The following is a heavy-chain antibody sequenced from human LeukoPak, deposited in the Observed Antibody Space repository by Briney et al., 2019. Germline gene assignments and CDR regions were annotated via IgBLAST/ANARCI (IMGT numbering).Heavy chain of an antibody. V-gene: IGHV2-5*01. CDR2: IYWNDDK. CDR1: GFSLSTSGVG. D-gene: IGHD3-3*01. Sequence: SGPTLVNPTQTLTLTCTFSGFSLSTSGVGVGWIRQPPGKALEWLALIYWNDDKRYSPSLKSRLTITKDTSKNQVVLTMTNMDPVDTATYYCALSFGSGYWGYYYYMDVWGKGTTVTVSS. CDR3: ALSFGSGYWGYYYYMDV. J-gene: IGHJ6*03.